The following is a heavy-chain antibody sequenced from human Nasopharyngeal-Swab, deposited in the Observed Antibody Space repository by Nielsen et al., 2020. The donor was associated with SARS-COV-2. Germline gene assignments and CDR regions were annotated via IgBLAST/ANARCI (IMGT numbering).Heavy chain of an antibody. Sequence: SQTLSLTCAISGDSVSSNSAAWNWIRQSPSRGLEWLGRTYYRSKWYNDYAVSVKSRITINPDTSKNQFSLQLSSVTAADTAVYYCARGGTRVTGVYYGMDVWGQGTTVTVSS. CDR2: TYYRSKWYN. V-gene: IGHV6-1*01. CDR3: ARGGTRVTGVYYGMDV. D-gene: IGHD7-27*01. J-gene: IGHJ6*02. CDR1: GDSVSSNSAA.